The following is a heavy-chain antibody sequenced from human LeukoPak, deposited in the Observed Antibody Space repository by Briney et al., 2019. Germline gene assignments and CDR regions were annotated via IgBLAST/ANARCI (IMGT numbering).Heavy chain of an antibody. CDR1: GFTFSSYS. Sequence: QPGGSLRLSCAASGFTFSSYSMKWVRQAPGKWLEWGSYISSSSSTIYCADSVKGRFTMSRDNAKNSLYLQMNSLRDEDTAVYYCARDPIAVAGTLHWAGMDVWGQGTTVTVSS. D-gene: IGHD6-13*01. CDR2: ISSSSSTI. J-gene: IGHJ6*02. CDR3: ARDPIAVAGTLHWAGMDV. V-gene: IGHV3-48*02.